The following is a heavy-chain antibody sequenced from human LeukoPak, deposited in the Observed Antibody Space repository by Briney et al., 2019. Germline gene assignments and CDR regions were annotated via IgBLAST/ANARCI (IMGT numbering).Heavy chain of an antibody. CDR3: ASDPGCSSTSCPGGFDY. V-gene: IGHV1-2*02. Sequence: GASVKVSCKGSGYTFTDYYIHWVRQAPGQGLEWMGWINPNSGVTNYAQRFQGRVTMTRDTSISTVYMELSRLRSDDTAVYYCASDPGCSSTSCPGGFDYWGQGTLVTVSS. CDR2: INPNSGVT. CDR1: GYTFTDYY. J-gene: IGHJ4*02. D-gene: IGHD2-2*01.